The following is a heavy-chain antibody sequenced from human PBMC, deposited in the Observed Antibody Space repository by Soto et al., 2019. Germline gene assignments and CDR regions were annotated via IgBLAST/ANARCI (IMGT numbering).Heavy chain of an antibody. V-gene: IGHV1-2*02. J-gene: IGHJ4*02. CDR1: RYPFSDNQ. D-gene: IGHD5-12*01. CDR3: ARKHSLVYTRCGLGH. Sequence: ASVKVSCKASRYPFSDNQIHWLRRAPGQGLEWMGRINPKSDDTNYAQKFQGRVTMTRDTSIDTAYLELTGLTSDDTAAYYCARKHSLVYTRCGLGHWGEGTRVTSPQ. CDR2: INPKSDDT.